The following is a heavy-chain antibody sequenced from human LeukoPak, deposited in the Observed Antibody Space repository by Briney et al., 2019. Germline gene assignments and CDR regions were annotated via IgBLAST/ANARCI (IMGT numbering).Heavy chain of an antibody. CDR1: GGSIRSGGYY. CDR3: ARIYGSYYYMDV. CDR2: IYHSGST. Sequence: SETLSLTCTVSGGSIRSGGYYWGWIRQPPGKGLEWIGYIYHSGSTYYSPSLKSRVTISVDRSKNQFSLKLSSVTAADTAVYYCARIYGSYYYMDVWGKGTTVTVSS. J-gene: IGHJ6*03. V-gene: IGHV4-30-2*01. D-gene: IGHD4-17*01.